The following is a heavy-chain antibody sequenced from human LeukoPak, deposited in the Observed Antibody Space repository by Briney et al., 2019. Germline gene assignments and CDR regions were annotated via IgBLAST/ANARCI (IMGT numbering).Heavy chain of an antibody. D-gene: IGHD1-1*01. CDR2: ISGYDSA. J-gene: IGHJ5*02. CDR1: GFMFSGYS. V-gene: IGHV3-23*01. CDR3: AKDLEGGVDLES. Sequence: GGSLRLSCAASGFMFSGYSMSWVRQAPGKGLEWLSVISGYDSAYYAASVKGRSTISRDNPRNMLYLQMNSLRVDDTAIYHCAKDLEGGVDLESWGQGVLVTVSS.